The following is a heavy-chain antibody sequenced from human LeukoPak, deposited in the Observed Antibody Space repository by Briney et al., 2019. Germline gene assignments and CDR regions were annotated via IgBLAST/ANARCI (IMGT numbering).Heavy chain of an antibody. CDR3: ARHDSYSNYYWFDP. CDR2: IYYSGST. V-gene: IGHV4-39*01. J-gene: IGHJ5*02. CDR1: GGSISSSSYY. Sequence: KSSETLSLTCTVSGGSISSSSYYWGWIRQPPGKGLEWIGSIYYSGSTYYNPSLKSRVTISVDTSKNQFSLKLRSVPAADTAVYYCARHDSYSNYYWFDPWGQGTLVTVSS. D-gene: IGHD4-11*01.